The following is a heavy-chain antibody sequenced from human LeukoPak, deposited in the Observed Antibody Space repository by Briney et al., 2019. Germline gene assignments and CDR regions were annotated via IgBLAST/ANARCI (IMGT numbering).Heavy chain of an antibody. CDR3: ARENYYDSSGYPNWFDP. D-gene: IGHD3-22*01. CDR1: GGSIGTYY. CDR2: IYYSGST. J-gene: IGHJ5*02. Sequence: PSETLSLTCSVSGGSIGTYYWSWIRQPPGKGLEWIGYIYYSGSTNYNPSLKSRVTISVDTSKNQFSLKLSSVTAADTAVYYCARENYYDSSGYPNWFDPWGQGTLVTVSS. V-gene: IGHV4-59*01.